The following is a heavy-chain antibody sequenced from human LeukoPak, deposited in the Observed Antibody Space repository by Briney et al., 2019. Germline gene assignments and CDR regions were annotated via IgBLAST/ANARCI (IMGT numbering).Heavy chain of an antibody. CDR2: IYYSGST. D-gene: IGHD1-7*01. V-gene: IGHV4-59*01. CDR1: GGSISSYY. Sequence: PSETLSLTCTVSGGSISSYYWSWIRQPPGKGLEWIGYIYYSGSTNYNPSLKSRVTISVDTSKNQFSLKLSSVTAADTAVYYCARYNWNYEDAFDIWGQGTMVTVSS. CDR3: ARYNWNYEDAFDI. J-gene: IGHJ3*02.